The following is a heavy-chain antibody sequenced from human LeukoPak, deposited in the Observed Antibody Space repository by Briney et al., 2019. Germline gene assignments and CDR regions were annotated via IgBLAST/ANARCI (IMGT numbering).Heavy chain of an antibody. J-gene: IGHJ3*02. CDR3: AKAGITMVRGWTSKGDFGI. V-gene: IGHV3-23*01. D-gene: IGHD3-10*01. Sequence: AGGSLRLSCAASGFTFSSYAMSWVRQAPGKGLEWVSAISGSGGSTYYADSVKGRFTISRDNSKNTLYLQMNSLRAEDTAVYYCAKAGITMVRGWTSKGDFGIWGQGAMVTVSS. CDR1: GFTFSSYA. CDR2: ISGSGGST.